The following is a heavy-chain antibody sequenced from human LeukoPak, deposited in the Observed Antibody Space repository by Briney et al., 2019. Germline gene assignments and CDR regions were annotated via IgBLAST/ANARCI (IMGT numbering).Heavy chain of an antibody. D-gene: IGHD4-23*01. CDR2: IRSKAYGGTT. CDR3: TTSYDYGGTNWFDP. V-gene: IGHV3-49*04. Sequence: GRSLRLSCAASGLIFSNYGMHWVRQAPGKGLEWVGFIRSKAYGGTTEYAASVKGRFTISRDDSKSIAYLQMNSLKTEDTAVYYCTTSYDYGGTNWFDPWGQGTLVTVSS. CDR1: GLIFSNYG. J-gene: IGHJ5*02.